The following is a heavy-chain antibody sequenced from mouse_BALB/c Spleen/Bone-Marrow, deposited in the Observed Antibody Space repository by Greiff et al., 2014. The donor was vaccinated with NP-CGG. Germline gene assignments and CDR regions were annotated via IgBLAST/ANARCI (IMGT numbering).Heavy chain of an antibody. CDR3: ARSYRFWYFDV. Sequence: QVQLQQPGSVLVRPGTSVNLSCKASGFSFISSWMHWAKQRPGQGLEWIGDIHPNSGNTYYNEKFKGKATLTVDSSSSTAYVDLSSLTSEDSAVYFCARSYRFWYFDVWGAGTTVTVSS. CDR2: IHPNSGNT. J-gene: IGHJ1*01. CDR1: GFSFISSW. V-gene: IGHV1S130*01. D-gene: IGHD2-14*01.